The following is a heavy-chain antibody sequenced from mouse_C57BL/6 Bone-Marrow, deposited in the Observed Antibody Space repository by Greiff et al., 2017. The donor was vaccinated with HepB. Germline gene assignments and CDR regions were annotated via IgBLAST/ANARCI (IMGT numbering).Heavy chain of an antibody. J-gene: IGHJ2*01. CDR3: ARGPYYYGSSYDYFDY. V-gene: IGHV1-81*01. Sequence: QVQLQQSGAELARPGASVKLSCKASGYTFTSYGISWVKQRTGQGLEWIGEIYPRSGNTYYNEKFKGKATLTADKSSSTAYMELRSLTSEDSAVYFCARGPYYYGSSYDYFDYWGQGTLSQSPQ. CDR1: GYTFTSYG. D-gene: IGHD1-1*01. CDR2: IYPRSGNT.